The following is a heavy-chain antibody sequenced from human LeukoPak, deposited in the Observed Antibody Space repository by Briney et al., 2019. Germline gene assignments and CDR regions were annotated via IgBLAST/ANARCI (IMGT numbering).Heavy chain of an antibody. CDR3: ARPHYYDSSGYYRLWSAFDI. J-gene: IGHJ3*02. Sequence: GESLKISCKGSGYSFGSYWIGWVRQMPGKGLEWMGIIYPGDSDTRYSPSFQGQVTISADKSISTAYLQWSSLKASDTAVYYCARPHYYDSSGYYRLWSAFDIWGQGTMVTVSS. V-gene: IGHV5-51*01. D-gene: IGHD3-22*01. CDR2: IYPGDSDT. CDR1: GYSFGSYW.